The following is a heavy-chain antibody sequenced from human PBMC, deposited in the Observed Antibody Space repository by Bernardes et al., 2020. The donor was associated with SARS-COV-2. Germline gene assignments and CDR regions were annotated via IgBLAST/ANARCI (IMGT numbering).Heavy chain of an antibody. CDR3: ARAHYGGNGESAWFDS. CDR2: IIPIFGIT. CDR1: GGTFSNYG. Sequence: SVKVSCKASGGTFSNYGISWVRQAPGQGLEWMGRIIPIFGITNSAEKFQGRVTITADKSTSTSYMKLSSLRSEDTAVYYCARAHYGGNGESAWFDSWGQGTLVTVSS. J-gene: IGHJ5*01. D-gene: IGHD4-17*01. V-gene: IGHV1-69*04.